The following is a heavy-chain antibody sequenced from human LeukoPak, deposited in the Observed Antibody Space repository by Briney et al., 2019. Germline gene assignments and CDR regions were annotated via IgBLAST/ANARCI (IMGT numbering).Heavy chain of an antibody. Sequence: ASVKVSCKASGYTFTSYGISWVRQAPGQGLEWMGWISAYNGNTNYAQKLQGRVTMTTDTSTSTAYMELRSLRSDDTAVYYCARDLLGRPSTPVDAFDIWGQGTMVTVSS. J-gene: IGHJ3*02. CDR1: GYTFTSYG. CDR3: ARDLLGRPSTPVDAFDI. CDR2: ISAYNGNT. V-gene: IGHV1-18*01. D-gene: IGHD1-14*01.